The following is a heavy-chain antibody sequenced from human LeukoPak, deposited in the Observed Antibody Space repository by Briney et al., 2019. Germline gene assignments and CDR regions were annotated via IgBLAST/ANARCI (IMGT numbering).Heavy chain of an antibody. J-gene: IGHJ6*02. CDR2: INHSGST. D-gene: IGHD1-26*01. Sequence: PSETLSLTCAVYGGSFSGYYWSWIRQPPGKGLEWIGEINHSGSTDYNPSLKSRVTISVDTSKNQFSLKLSSVTAADTAVYYCARAPPLIVGATTIYYYYGMDVWGQGTTVTVSS. V-gene: IGHV4-34*01. CDR1: GGSFSGYY. CDR3: ARAPPLIVGATTIYYYYGMDV.